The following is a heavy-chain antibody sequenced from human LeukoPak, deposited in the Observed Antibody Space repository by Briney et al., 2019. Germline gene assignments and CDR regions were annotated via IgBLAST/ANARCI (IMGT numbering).Heavy chain of an antibody. V-gene: IGHV3-7*04. CDR2: INRDRGER. J-gene: IGHJ3*02. CDR3: ARDISPDDYFDSHKCYYDAFDI. D-gene: IGHD3-22*01. Sequence: PGGSLRLSCAASGFTLSGYWMTWVRQGPGKGLEWVANINRDRGERSYVDSVKGRFAISRDNAKNSLYLQMSSLKTEDTAVYYCARDISPDDYFDSHKCYYDAFDIWGQGTLVTVSS. CDR1: GFTLSGYW.